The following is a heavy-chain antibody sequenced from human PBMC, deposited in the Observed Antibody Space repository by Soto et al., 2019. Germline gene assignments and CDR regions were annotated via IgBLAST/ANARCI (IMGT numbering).Heavy chain of an antibody. Sequence: GGSLRLSCAASGFTFSDYYTSWIRQAPGKGLEWVSYISSSGSTIYYADSVKGRFTISRDNAKNSLYLQMNSLRAEDTAVYYCARDGAAAFLASYYYGMDVWGQGTTVTVSS. V-gene: IGHV3-11*01. CDR1: GFTFSDYY. D-gene: IGHD6-13*01. CDR2: ISSSGSTI. CDR3: ARDGAAAFLASYYYGMDV. J-gene: IGHJ6*02.